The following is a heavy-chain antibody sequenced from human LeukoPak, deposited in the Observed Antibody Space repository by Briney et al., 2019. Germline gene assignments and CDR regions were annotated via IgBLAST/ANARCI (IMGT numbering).Heavy chain of an antibody. Sequence: GRSLRLSCAASGFTFDDYAMHWVRQAPGKGLEWVSGISWNSGSIGYADSVKGRFTISRENAKNSLYLQMNSLRAEDTALYYCAKAHRYCSSTSCSNWFDPWGQGTLVTVSS. CDR1: GFTFDDYA. CDR3: AKAHRYCSSTSCSNWFDP. CDR2: ISWNSGSI. J-gene: IGHJ5*02. D-gene: IGHD2-2*01. V-gene: IGHV3-9*01.